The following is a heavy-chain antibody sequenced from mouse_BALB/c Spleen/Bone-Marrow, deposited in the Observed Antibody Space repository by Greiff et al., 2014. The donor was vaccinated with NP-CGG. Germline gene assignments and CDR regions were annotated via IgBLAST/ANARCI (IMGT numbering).Heavy chain of an antibody. V-gene: IGHV1-69*02. CDR2: IYPSDSYT. D-gene: IGHD1-1*01. Sequence: QVQLQQSGAELVRPGASVKLSCKASGYTLTNNWINWVKQRPGQGLEWIGNIYPSDSYTNYNQKFKDKATLTVDKSSSTAYMQLSSPTSEDSAVYYCTRGSSYVGYAMDYWGQGTSVTVSS. CDR3: TRGSSYVGYAMDY. CDR1: GYTLTNNW. J-gene: IGHJ4*01.